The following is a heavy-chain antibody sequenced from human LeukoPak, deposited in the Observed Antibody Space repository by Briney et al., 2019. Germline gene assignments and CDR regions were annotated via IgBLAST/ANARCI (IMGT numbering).Heavy chain of an antibody. D-gene: IGHD6-6*01. V-gene: IGHV4-4*07. CDR1: GGSISSYY. J-gene: IGHJ6*03. CDR3: ARVLAAKSSRDYYYYMDV. CDR2: IYTSGST. Sequence: PSETLSLTCTVSGGSISSYYWSWIRQPAGKGLEWIGRIYTSGSTNYNPRPTSRVTMSVDTSKNQFSLKLSSVAAADTAVYYCARVLAAKSSRDYYYYMDVWGKGTTVTVSS.